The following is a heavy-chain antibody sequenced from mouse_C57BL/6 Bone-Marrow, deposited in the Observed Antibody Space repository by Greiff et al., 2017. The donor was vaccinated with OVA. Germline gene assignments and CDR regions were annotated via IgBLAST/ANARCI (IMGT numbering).Heavy chain of an antibody. CDR3: ARGAITTVVSNWYFDV. J-gene: IGHJ1*03. CDR1: GYSITSGYD. Sequence: EVHLVESGPGMVKPSQSLSLTCTVTGYSITSGYDWHWIRHFPGNKLEWMGYISYSGSTNYNPSLKSRISITHDTSKNHFFLKLNSVTTEDTATYYCARGAITTVVSNWYFDVWGTGTTVTVSS. D-gene: IGHD1-1*01. V-gene: IGHV3-1*01. CDR2: ISYSGST.